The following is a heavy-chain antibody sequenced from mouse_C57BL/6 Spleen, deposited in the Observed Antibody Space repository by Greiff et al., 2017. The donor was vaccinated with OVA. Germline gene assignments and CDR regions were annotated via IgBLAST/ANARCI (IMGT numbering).Heavy chain of an antibody. Sequence: LQESGPELVKPGASVKISCKASGYAFSSSWMNWVKQRPGKGLEWIGRIYPGDGDTNYNGKFKGKATLTADKSSSTAYMQLSSLTSEDAAVYFSARLYPDVYYEYFDYWGQGTTLTFST. CDR1: GYAFSSSW. CDR3: ARLYPDVYYEYFDY. D-gene: IGHD2-3*01. J-gene: IGHJ2*01. CDR2: IYPGDGDT. V-gene: IGHV1-82*01.